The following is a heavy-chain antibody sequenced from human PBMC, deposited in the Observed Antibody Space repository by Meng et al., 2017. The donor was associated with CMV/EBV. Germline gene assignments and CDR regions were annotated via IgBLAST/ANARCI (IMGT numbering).Heavy chain of an antibody. CDR2: INSDGSSP. V-gene: IGHV3-74*01. J-gene: IGHJ4*02. Sequence: EFAFSSTWMHRVRRAPEKGLGWVSRINSDGSSPSNADSVKGRFTVSRDSAKNTMYLHMNSRRAEDTAVYYCARERANYYDSSGYYGYWGQGTLVTVSS. CDR1: EFAFSSTW. D-gene: IGHD3-22*01. CDR3: ARERANYYDSSGYYGY.